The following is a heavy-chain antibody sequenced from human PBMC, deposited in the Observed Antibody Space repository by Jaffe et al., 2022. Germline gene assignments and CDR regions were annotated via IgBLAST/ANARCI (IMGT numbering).Heavy chain of an antibody. J-gene: IGHJ4*02. Sequence: QVQLVQSGAEVKKPGASVKVSCKASGYTFTSYYMHWVRQAPGQGLEWMGIINPSGGSTSYAQKFQGRVTMTRDTSTSTVYMELSSLRSEDTAVYYCARRYSSGWYPDVLYFDYWGQGTLVTVSS. CDR3: ARRYSSGWYPDVLYFDY. CDR2: INPSGGST. V-gene: IGHV1-46*03. CDR1: GYTFTSYY. D-gene: IGHD6-19*01.